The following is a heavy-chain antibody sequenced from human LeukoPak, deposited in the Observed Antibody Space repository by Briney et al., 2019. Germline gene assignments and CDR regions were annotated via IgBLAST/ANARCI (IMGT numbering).Heavy chain of an antibody. CDR3: ARFFYYDASLPPY. J-gene: IGHJ4*02. V-gene: IGHV4-39*01. CDR1: GGYISTSNYY. D-gene: IGHD3-16*01. Sequence: SETLSLTCSVSGGYISTSNYYWGWIRQPPGKGLEWIGTIYYSGRTYYNPSLQSRVTISLDASQDQLSLQVRSVTVVDTAVYYCARFFYYDASLPPYWGQGTLVTVSS. CDR2: IYYSGRT.